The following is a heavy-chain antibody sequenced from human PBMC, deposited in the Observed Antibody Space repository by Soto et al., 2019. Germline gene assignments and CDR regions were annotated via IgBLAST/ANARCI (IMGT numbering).Heavy chain of an antibody. Sequence: PSQTLSLTCGISGDSVSSSSAAWNWIRQSPSRGLEWLGRTYYRSKWYSEYAVSVQSRITINPDTSKNQFSLRLNSVTPEDTAVYYCARDLSGSGSSFFDYWGQGALVTVSS. CDR3: ARDLSGSGSSFFDY. CDR2: TYYRSKWYS. CDR1: GDSVSSSSAA. V-gene: IGHV6-1*01. J-gene: IGHJ4*02. D-gene: IGHD6-19*01.